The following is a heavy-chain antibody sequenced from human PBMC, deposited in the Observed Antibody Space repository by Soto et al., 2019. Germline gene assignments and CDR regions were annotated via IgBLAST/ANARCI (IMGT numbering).Heavy chain of an antibody. J-gene: IGHJ4*02. D-gene: IGHD3-22*01. CDR2: ISSSGRNK. Sequence: SGGSLRLSCAASGFTFSDYYMSWIRQAPGKGLEWVSYISSSGRNKYYTDSVKGRFTISRDNSENTLYLQMDSLGAEDTAIYYCARTPETGGYYYYFDYWGQGTLVTVSS. CDR1: GFTFSDYY. CDR3: ARTPETGGYYYYFDY. V-gene: IGHV3-11*01.